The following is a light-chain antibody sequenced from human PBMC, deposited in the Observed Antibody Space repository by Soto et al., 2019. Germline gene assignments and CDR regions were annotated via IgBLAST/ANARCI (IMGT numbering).Light chain of an antibody. Sequence: EIVMTQSPATLSVSPGERATLSSRASQIFVINLAWYQQKPGQAPRLLIYGASTRATGIPARFSGSGSGTEFTLTISSLQSEDFAVYYCQQYNNWPRTFGQGTRLEIK. V-gene: IGKV3-15*01. CDR2: GAS. CDR1: QIFVIN. CDR3: QQYNNWPRT. J-gene: IGKJ5*01.